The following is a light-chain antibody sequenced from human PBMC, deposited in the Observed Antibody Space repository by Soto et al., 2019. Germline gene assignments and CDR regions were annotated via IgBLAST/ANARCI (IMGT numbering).Light chain of an antibody. V-gene: IGKV1-39*01. Sequence: DIQMTQSPPSLSASVGDRVTITCRASETITDFLNWYQLKPGKAPKLLMYSASNLQPGVTSSFSGSGYGTDFTLTRSGLQHEESATYYCQQNFSPFVTFGAGTKVEV. CDR3: QQNFSPFVT. J-gene: IGKJ4*01. CDR2: SAS. CDR1: ETITDF.